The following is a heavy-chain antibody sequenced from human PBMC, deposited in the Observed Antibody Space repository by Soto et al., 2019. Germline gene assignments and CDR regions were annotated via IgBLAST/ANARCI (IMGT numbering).Heavy chain of an antibody. D-gene: IGHD2-21*01. CDR1: RAFINSGGFY. CDR2: IFHSGST. J-gene: IGHJ5*02. CDR3: VRGGIAGNWFDP. V-gene: IGHV4-31*03. Sequence: PSETLSLTCSVSRAFINSGGFYYSWIRQPPGKGLEWLGYIFHSGSTLYTPSLRGRLTLSADTSRNQLSLHLTSVTAADTAVYYCVRGGIAGNWFDPWGQGILVTVSS.